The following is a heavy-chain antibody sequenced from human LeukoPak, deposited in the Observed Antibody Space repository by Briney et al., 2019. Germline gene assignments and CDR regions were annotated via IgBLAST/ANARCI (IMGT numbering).Heavy chain of an antibody. CDR1: GGSISSYY. CDR2: IYYSGST. CDR3: ARDDQTGDPFFDY. J-gene: IGHJ4*02. D-gene: IGHD7-27*01. Sequence: SETLSLTCTVSGGSISSYYWSWIRQPPGKGPEWIGYIYYSGSTNYNPSLKSRVTISVDTSKNQFSLKLSSVTAADTAVYYCARDDQTGDPFFDYWGQGTLVTVSS. V-gene: IGHV4-59*01.